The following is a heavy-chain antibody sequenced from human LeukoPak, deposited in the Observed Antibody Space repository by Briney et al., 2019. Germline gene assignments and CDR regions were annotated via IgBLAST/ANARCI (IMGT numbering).Heavy chain of an antibody. CDR3: ARALGYSGSYYGDLDY. J-gene: IGHJ4*02. D-gene: IGHD1-26*01. CDR1: GYTFTGYY. CDR2: INPNSGGT. V-gene: IGHV1-2*06. Sequence: ASVKVSCKASGYTFTGYYMHWVRQAPGQGLEWMGRINPNSGGTNYAQKFQGRVTITTDESTSTAYMELSSLRSEDTAVYYCARALGYSGSYYGDLDYWGQGTLVTVSS.